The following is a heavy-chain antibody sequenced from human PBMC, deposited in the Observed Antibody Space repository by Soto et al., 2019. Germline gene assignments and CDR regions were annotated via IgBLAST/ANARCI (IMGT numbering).Heavy chain of an antibody. CDR2: ISSESTYI. V-gene: IGHV3-21*04. CDR1: GFNFGGYT. CDR3: ASAMTLGWSPQGY. J-gene: IGHJ4*02. D-gene: IGHD3-3*01. Sequence: GGSLRLSCVVSGFNFGGYTMTWVRQAPGKGLEWVSSISSESTYIHYADAVKGRFTISRDNAKKSVYLQMNRLRIDDTALYLCASAMTLGWSPQGYWGQGTTVTVYS.